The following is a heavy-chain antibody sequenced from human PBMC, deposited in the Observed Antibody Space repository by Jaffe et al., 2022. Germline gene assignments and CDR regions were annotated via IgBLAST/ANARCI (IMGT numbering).Heavy chain of an antibody. Sequence: QVQLQESGPGLVKPSETLSLTCAVSGYSISSGYYWGWIRQPPGKGLEWIGSIYHSGSTYYNPSLKSRVTISVDTSKNQFSLKLSSVTAADTAVYYCATGSRRYCSGGSCYLTDYWGQGTLVTVSS. CDR3: ATGSRRYCSGGSCYLTDY. CDR1: GYSISSGYY. J-gene: IGHJ4*02. D-gene: IGHD2-15*01. V-gene: IGHV4-38-2*01. CDR2: IYHSGST.